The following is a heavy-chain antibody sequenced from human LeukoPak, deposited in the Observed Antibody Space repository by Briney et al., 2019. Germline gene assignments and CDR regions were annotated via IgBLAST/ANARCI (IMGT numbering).Heavy chain of an antibody. CDR2: IWYDGGNK. Sequence: GGSLRLSCAASGFTFSSYGMHWVRQAPGKGLEWVAVIWYDGGNKYYADSVKGRFTISRDNSKNTLYLQMNSLRAEDTAVYYCAKGDQPGITGTTPLVDYWGQGTLVTVSS. V-gene: IGHV3-33*06. CDR1: GFTFSSYG. J-gene: IGHJ4*02. D-gene: IGHD1-7*01. CDR3: AKGDQPGITGTTPLVDY.